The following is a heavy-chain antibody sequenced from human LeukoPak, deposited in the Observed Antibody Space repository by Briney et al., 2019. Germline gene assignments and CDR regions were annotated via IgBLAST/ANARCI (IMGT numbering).Heavy chain of an antibody. J-gene: IGHJ3*02. V-gene: IGHV5-51*01. Sequence: GESLKISCKGSGYSFTSYWIGWVRQMPGKGLEWMGIIYPGDSDTRHSPSFQGQVTISADKSISTAYLQWSSLKASDTAMYYCARQNTIFGVVTTHDAFDIWGQGTMVTVSS. CDR3: ARQNTIFGVVTTHDAFDI. D-gene: IGHD3-3*01. CDR2: IYPGDSDT. CDR1: GYSFTSYW.